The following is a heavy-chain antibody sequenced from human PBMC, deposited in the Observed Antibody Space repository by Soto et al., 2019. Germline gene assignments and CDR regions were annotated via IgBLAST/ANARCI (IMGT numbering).Heavy chain of an antibody. V-gene: IGHV2-70*04. CDR3: ARTQDSSGYLTFDY. CDR2: IDWDDDK. Sequence: SGPALVNPTQTLTLTCTFSGFSLSTSGMRVSWIRQPPGKALEWLARIDWDDDKFYSTSLKTRLTISKDTSKNQVVLTMTNMDPVDTATYYCARTQDSSGYLTFDYWGQGTLVTVSS. D-gene: IGHD3-22*01. CDR1: GFSLSTSGMR. J-gene: IGHJ4*02.